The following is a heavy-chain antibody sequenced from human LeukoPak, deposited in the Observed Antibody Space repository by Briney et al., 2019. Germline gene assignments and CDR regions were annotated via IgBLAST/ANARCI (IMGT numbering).Heavy chain of an antibody. Sequence: GASVKVPCKASGYTLTSYYIHWVRQAPRQGLEWIGIINPNGGSTSYSQNFQGRVTMSRDMSTSTIYVELSSLRSEDTAVYYCVRGSRSSGWDLRAMGDYFDFWGQGTLVTVSS. CDR1: GYTLTSYY. D-gene: IGHD6-19*01. J-gene: IGHJ4*02. CDR3: VRGSRSSGWDLRAMGDYFDF. CDR2: INPNGGST. V-gene: IGHV1-46*01.